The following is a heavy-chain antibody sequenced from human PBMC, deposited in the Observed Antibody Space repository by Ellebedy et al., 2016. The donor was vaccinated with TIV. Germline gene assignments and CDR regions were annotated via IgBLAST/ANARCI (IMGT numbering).Heavy chain of an antibody. Sequence: TVSCKGSGYSFTNYWIGWVRQMPGKGLAWMGITYPGDSATRYSPSFEGQVTISADTSISTAYLQWSRLKASDTAMYYCARSLAYGSGSSYGMDVWGQGSTVTVSS. V-gene: IGHV5-51*01. J-gene: IGHJ6*02. CDR1: GYSFTNYW. CDR2: TYPGDSAT. D-gene: IGHD3-10*01. CDR3: ARSLAYGSGSSYGMDV.